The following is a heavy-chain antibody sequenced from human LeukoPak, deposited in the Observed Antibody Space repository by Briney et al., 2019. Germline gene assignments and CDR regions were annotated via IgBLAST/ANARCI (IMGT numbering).Heavy chain of an antibody. J-gene: IGHJ5*02. CDR2: MNPKNGDT. Sequence: ASVKVSCKASGYTFTAYYIHWVRQAPGQGLEWMGRMNPKNGDTNYAQKFQDRVTMTRDTSMSAAYMEISRLTYDDTAVYYCGRGIQSFDPWGQGTLVTVSS. CDR1: GYTFTAYY. V-gene: IGHV1-2*06. CDR3: GRGIQSFDP.